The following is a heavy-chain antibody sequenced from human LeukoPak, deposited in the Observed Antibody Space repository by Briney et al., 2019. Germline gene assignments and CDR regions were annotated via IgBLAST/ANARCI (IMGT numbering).Heavy chain of an antibody. V-gene: IGHV3-53*05. Sequence: GGSLRLSCAASGFTVSSNYMSWVRQAPGKGLEWVSVIYSGGSTYYADSVKGRFTISRDNSKNTLYLQMNSLRAEDTAVYYCARVVAAGTAAGWFDSWGQGTLVTVSS. CDR3: ARVVAAGTAAGWFDS. J-gene: IGHJ5*01. CDR2: IYSGGST. CDR1: GFTVSSNY. D-gene: IGHD6-13*01.